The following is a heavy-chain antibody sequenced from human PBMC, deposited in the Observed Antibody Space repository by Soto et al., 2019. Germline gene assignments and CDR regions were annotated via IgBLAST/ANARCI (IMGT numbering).Heavy chain of an antibody. V-gene: IGHV3-23*01. CDR3: AKDKPGTTSFDY. CDR1: GFTISSNA. D-gene: IGHD1-1*01. CDR2: ISDRGDTT. Sequence: GGSLRLSCAASGFTISSNAMYWVRQAPGKGLEWVSGISDRGDTTHYADSVKGRFTISRDTSKNTLYLQLNTLRADDTAVYYCAKDKPGTTSFDYWGQGTLVTVSS. J-gene: IGHJ4*02.